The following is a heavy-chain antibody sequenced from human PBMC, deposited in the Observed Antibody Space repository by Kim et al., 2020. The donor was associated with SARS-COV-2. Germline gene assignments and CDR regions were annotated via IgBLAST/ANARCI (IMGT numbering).Heavy chain of an antibody. CDR2: ISAYNGIT. CDR1: GYTFTSYG. CDR3: ARVRQQLVEYYFDY. Sequence: ASVKVSCKASGYTFTSYGISWVRQAPGQGLEWMGWISAYNGITNYAQKLQGRVTMTTDTSTSTAYMELRSLRSDDTAVYYCARVRQQLVEYYFDYWGQGTLVTVSS. V-gene: IGHV1-18*04. D-gene: IGHD6-13*01. J-gene: IGHJ4*02.